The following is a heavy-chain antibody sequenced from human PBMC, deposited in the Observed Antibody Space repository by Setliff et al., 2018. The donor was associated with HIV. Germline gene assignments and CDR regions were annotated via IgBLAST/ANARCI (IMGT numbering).Heavy chain of an antibody. Sequence: SETLSLTCTVSGGSISSRGDYWSWVRQHPGKGLEWIGYIYYTGSTYSNPSLQSRVRISVDTSKNQFSLRLNSVTAADTAVYYCARVSANGKTANLNYLDVWGKGTTVTVSS. CDR2: IYYTGST. J-gene: IGHJ6*03. CDR3: ARVSANGKTANLNYLDV. V-gene: IGHV4-31*03. CDR1: GGSISSRGDY. D-gene: IGHD2-8*01.